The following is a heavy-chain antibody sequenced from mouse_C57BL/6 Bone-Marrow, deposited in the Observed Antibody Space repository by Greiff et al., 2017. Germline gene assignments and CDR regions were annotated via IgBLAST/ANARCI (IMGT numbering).Heavy chain of an antibody. J-gene: IGHJ3*01. D-gene: IGHD1-1*01. Sequence: QVQLQQSGAELAKPGASVKLSCKASGYTFTSYWMHWVKQRPGQGLEWIGYINPSSGSTKYNQKFKDKATLTADKSSSTAYMQLSSLTYEDSAVYYCARGPLGVVAPFAYWGQGTLVTVSA. V-gene: IGHV1-7*01. CDR3: ARGPLGVVAPFAY. CDR1: GYTFTSYW. CDR2: INPSSGST.